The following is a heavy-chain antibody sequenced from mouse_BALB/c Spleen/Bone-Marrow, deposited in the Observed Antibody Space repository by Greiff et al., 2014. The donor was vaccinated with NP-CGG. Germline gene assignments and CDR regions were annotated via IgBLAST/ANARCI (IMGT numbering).Heavy chain of an antibody. CDR1: GYAFSSYW. CDR3: ARQYGNYFDY. D-gene: IGHD2-10*02. J-gene: IGHJ2*01. V-gene: IGHV1-80*01. CDR2: IYPGDGDT. Sequence: QVQLQQPGAELVRPGSSVKISCKASGYAFSSYWMNWVKQRPGQGLEWIGQIYPGDGDTNYNGKFKGEATLTADKSSSTAYMQLSSLTSEDSAVYFCARQYGNYFDYWGQGTTLTVSS.